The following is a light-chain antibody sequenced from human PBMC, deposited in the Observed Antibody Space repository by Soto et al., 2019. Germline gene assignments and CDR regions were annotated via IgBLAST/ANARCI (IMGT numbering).Light chain of an antibody. Sequence: QSALTQPRSVSGSPGQSVTISGTGTSKDIGGYNYVSWSQQHPGKVPKLMIYDVTKRPSGVPDRFSGSKSGNTASLTISGLQAEDEADYYCCSYAGSNTLVFGGGTKVTVL. CDR2: DVT. CDR1: SKDIGGYNY. CDR3: CSYAGSNTLV. J-gene: IGLJ2*01. V-gene: IGLV2-11*01.